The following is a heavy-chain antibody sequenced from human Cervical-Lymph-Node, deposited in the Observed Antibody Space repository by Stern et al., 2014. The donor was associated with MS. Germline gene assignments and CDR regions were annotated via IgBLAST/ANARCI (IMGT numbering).Heavy chain of an antibody. D-gene: IGHD4-11*01. Sequence: VQLVESGAEVKKPGASMTISCKTSGYNFIDHAIHWVRQAPGQRLEWVGWINGGPGTTKYSQKFQGRVSFTRDKAASAAYMDLSSLSRDDTAVYYCARQPDYSDFLDFWGQGTLVTVSS. CDR2: INGGPGTT. CDR1: GYNFIDHA. J-gene: IGHJ4*02. CDR3: ARQPDYSDFLDF. V-gene: IGHV1-3*01.